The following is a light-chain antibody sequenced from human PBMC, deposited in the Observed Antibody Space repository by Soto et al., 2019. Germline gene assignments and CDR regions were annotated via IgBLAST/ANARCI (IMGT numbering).Light chain of an antibody. CDR1: QSVSSSF. V-gene: IGKV3-20*01. CDR2: DAS. CDR3: QQYDSSPRT. J-gene: IGKJ5*01. Sequence: IVLTQSPGTLSLSPWERATLSCRASQSVSSSFLAWYQQKVGQAPRLLIYDASSRATGIPDRFSGSGSGTDFTLTISRLEPEDFAVYYCQQYDSSPRTFGQGTRLEIK.